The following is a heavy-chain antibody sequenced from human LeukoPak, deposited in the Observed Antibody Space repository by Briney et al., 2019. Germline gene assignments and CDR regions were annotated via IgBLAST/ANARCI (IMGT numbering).Heavy chain of an antibody. J-gene: IGHJ6*03. CDR2: ISGSGGST. CDR1: GFTFSSYA. V-gene: IGHV3-23*01. CDR3: ARVSKPGWFDYYYMDV. Sequence: GGSLRLSCAASGFTFSSYAISWVRQAPGKGLEWVSAISGSGGSTYYADSVKGRFTISRDNSKNTLYLQMDNLRFEDTAVYYCARVSKPGWFDYYYMDVWGKGTTVIVSS. D-gene: IGHD3-10*01.